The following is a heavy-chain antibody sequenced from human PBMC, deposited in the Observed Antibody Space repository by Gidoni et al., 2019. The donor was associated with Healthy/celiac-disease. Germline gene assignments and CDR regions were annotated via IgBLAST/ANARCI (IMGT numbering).Heavy chain of an antibody. D-gene: IGHD3-10*01. J-gene: IGHJ4*02. Sequence: QVQLQESGPGLVKPSETLSLTGTVSGRSISSYYWSWIRQPAGKGLEWIGRIYTSGSTNYNPSLKSRVTMSVDTSKNQFPLQLSSVPAADAAVYYCARGSPGVRGVDYWGQGTLVTVSS. CDR3: ARGSPGVRGVDY. CDR1: GRSISSYY. V-gene: IGHV4-4*07. CDR2: IYTSGST.